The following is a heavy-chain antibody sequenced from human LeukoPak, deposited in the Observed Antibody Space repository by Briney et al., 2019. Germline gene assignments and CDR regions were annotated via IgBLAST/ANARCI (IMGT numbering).Heavy chain of an antibody. D-gene: IGHD3-10*01. V-gene: IGHV3-48*01. CDR2: ISSSSSTI. Sequence: PGGSLRLSCAASGFTFSTYNMNWVRQAPGKGLEWVSYISSSSSTIKYADSVEGRFTISRDNAKNSLYLQMNSLRAEDTAVYYCARVGSYFDYWGQGTLVTVSS. CDR1: GFTFSTYN. J-gene: IGHJ4*02. CDR3: ARVGSYFDY.